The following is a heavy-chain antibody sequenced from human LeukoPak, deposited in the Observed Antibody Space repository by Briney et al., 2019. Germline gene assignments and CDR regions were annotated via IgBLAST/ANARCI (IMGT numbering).Heavy chain of an antibody. CDR2: ISSSSSYI. D-gene: IGHD1-26*01. CDR1: GFTFSSYR. CDR3: ARAERWELPSFDY. V-gene: IGHV3-21*01. Sequence: GGSLRLSCAASGFTFSSYRMTWVRQAPGKGLEWVSSISSSSSYIYYADSVKGRFTISRDNAKNSLYLQMNSLRAEDTAVYYCARAERWELPSFDYWGQGTLVTVSS. J-gene: IGHJ4*02.